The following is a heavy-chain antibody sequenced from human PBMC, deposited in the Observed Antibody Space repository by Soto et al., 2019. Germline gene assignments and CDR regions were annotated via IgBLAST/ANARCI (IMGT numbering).Heavy chain of an antibody. V-gene: IGHV1-69*01. J-gene: IGHJ4*02. CDR2: ITPMIGTT. D-gene: IGHD3-10*01. Sequence: QVHLVQSGAEVKRPGSSVRVSCRASGGTFYTYAFTWVRQAPGQGLEWMGGITPMIGTTKYAQTCHGRVTFSADESASTAYMELSNLRSDDTAGYYCARDVSVMTSVFGFWGQGTLITVAS. CDR3: ARDVSVMTSVFGF. CDR1: GGTFYTYA.